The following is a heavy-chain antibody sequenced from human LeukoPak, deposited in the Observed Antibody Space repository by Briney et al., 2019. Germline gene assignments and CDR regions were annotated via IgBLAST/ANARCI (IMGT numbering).Heavy chain of an antibody. V-gene: IGHV3-21*01. Sequence: GGSLRLSCAASGFTFSSYSMNWVRQAPGKGLEWVSSISSSSSYIYYADSVKGRFTISRDSAKNSLYLQMNSLRAEDTAVYYCARDRKRGATDYWGQGTLVTVSS. D-gene: IGHD3-10*01. CDR3: ARDRKRGATDY. CDR1: GFTFSSYS. J-gene: IGHJ4*02. CDR2: ISSSSSYI.